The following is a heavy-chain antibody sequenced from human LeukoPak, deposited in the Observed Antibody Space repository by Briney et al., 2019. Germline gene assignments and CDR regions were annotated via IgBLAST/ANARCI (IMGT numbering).Heavy chain of an antibody. D-gene: IGHD7-27*01. V-gene: IGHV3-74*01. CDR2: IDSFGNTM. CDR3: ARNNWGIDY. J-gene: IGHJ4*02. Sequence: PPGGSLRLSCEASGFTFSSHWMHWVRQDPGRGLLWVSRIDSFGNTMGYADFVKGRFIISRDNAKNTLYLEMNSLREEDTAVYYCARNNWGIDYWGRGALVTVSS. CDR1: GFTFSSHW.